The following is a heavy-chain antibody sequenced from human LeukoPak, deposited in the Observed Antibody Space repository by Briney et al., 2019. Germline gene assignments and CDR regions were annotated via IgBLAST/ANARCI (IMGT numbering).Heavy chain of an antibody. CDR3: ARGDNSAYYGY. CDR2: IYYSGSP. J-gene: IGHJ4*02. V-gene: IGHV4-31*03. Sequence: SQTLSLTCTLSGGSISSGVYYWSWIRQHPGKGLEWIGYIYYSGSPYYSPSLKSRVTISVDTSKHQFSLTLSSVTAADTAVYYCARGDNSAYYGYWGQGSLVTVSS. CDR1: GGSISSGVYY. D-gene: IGHD3-22*01.